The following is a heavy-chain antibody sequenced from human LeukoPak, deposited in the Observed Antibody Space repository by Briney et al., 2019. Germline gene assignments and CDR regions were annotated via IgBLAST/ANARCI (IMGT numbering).Heavy chain of an antibody. Sequence: PSETLSLTCSVSGGSISSTSYYWGWIRQPPGKGLEWIGSINYSGRTYYNPSLKSRVTISVDTSKNRFSLKVRSVTAADTAVYYCARHPLAGVTEMLAWFDPWGQGTLVIVSS. D-gene: IGHD2-21*02. CDR1: GGSISSTSYY. V-gene: IGHV4-39*01. CDR2: INYSGRT. CDR3: ARHPLAGVTEMLAWFDP. J-gene: IGHJ5*02.